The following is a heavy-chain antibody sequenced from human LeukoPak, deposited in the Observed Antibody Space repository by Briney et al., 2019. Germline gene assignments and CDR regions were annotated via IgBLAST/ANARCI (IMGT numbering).Heavy chain of an antibody. CDR3: ARDVVVVPAAIPLDY. V-gene: IGHV1-69*05. J-gene: IGHJ4*02. CDR2: IIPIFGTA. Sequence: VASVKVSCKASGGTFSSYAISWVRRAPGQGLEWMGGIIPIFGTANYAQKFQGRVTITTDESTSTAYMELSSLRSEDTAVYYCARDVVVVPAAIPLDYWGQGTLVTVSS. CDR1: GGTFSSYA. D-gene: IGHD2-2*02.